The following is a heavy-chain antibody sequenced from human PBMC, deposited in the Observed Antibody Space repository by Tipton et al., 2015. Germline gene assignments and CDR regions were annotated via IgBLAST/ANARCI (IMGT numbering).Heavy chain of an antibody. Sequence: QVQLVQSGPEVKKPGASVKVSCKASGYTFTSYDINWFRQAPGQGLEWIGGIIPVFGTAHYAQKFQGRVTITADKSTRTAYMELSSLRSEDTAVYYCASRSDGKKYYYFGMDVWGQGTTVTISS. D-gene: IGHD4-17*01. V-gene: IGHV1-69*06. CDR2: IIPVFGTA. CDR3: ASRSDGKKYYYFGMDV. CDR1: GYTFTSYD. J-gene: IGHJ6*02.